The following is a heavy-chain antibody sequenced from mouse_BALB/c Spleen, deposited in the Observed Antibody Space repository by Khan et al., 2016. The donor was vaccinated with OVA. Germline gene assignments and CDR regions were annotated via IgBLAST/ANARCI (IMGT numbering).Heavy chain of an antibody. J-gene: IGHJ4*01. CDR3: ARRTTEDAMDY. D-gene: IGHD2-14*01. Sequence: VQLQESGAELARPGASVKMSCKASGYTFTSHTMHWVKQRPGQGLEWIGYINPRSGYTTYNQKFNDKATLTADKSSSTAYMQLSSLTSEDSAVYYCARRTTEDAMDYWGQGTSVTVSS. V-gene: IGHV1-4*01. CDR1: GYTFTSHT. CDR2: INPRSGYT.